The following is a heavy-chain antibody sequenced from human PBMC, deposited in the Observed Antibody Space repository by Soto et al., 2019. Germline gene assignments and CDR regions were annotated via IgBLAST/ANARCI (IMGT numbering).Heavy chain of an antibody. CDR3: VKDRVAVAMSSYGMDV. D-gene: IGHD6-19*01. J-gene: IGHJ6*02. V-gene: IGHV3-9*01. CDR2: ISWNSGNR. CDR1: GFTFDDYA. Sequence: EVQLVESGGGLVQPGRSLRLSCAASGFTFDDYAMHWVRQAPGKGLEWVSGISWNSGNRDYVDSVKGRFTISRDNAKNSLYLQMTSLRAEDTALYYCVKDRVAVAMSSYGMDVWGHGTTVTVSS.